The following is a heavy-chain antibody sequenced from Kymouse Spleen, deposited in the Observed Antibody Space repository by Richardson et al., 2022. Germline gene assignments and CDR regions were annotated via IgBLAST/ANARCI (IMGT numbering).Heavy chain of an antibody. J-gene: IGHJ5*02. CDR1: GFTFSSYW. V-gene: IGHV3-7*01. CDR2: IKQDGSEK. CDR3: ARGSSTSCYDWFDP. Sequence: EVQLVESGGGLVQPGGSLRLSCAASGFTFSSYWMSWVRQAPGKGLEWVANIKQDGSEKYYVDSVKGRFTISRDNAKNSLYLQMNSLRAEDTAVYYCARGSSTSCYDWFDPWGQGTLVTVSS. D-gene: IGHD2-2*02.